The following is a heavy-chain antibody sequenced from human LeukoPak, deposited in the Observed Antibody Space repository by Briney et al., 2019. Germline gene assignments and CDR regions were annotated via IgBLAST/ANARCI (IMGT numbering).Heavy chain of an antibody. CDR3: ARDPYIKAFDI. CDR2: INPDGSEE. V-gene: IGHV3-7*01. D-gene: IGHD1-14*01. CDR1: GFTFRSYW. J-gene: IGHJ3*02. Sequence: GGSLGLSCAASGFTFRSYWMTWLRQAPGKELELVAHINPDGSEESYADSVKGRFTISRDNAKNSLHLQMNNLRVEDTAVYYCARDPYIKAFDIWGQGTMVTVSS.